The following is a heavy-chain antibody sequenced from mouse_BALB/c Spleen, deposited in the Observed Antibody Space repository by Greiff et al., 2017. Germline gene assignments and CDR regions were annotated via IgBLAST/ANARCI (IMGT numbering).Heavy chain of an antibody. CDR1: GYTFTDYN. CDR2: IYPGSGST. CDR3: ARSGDYVYFDY. J-gene: IGHJ2*01. D-gene: IGHD2-4*01. Sequence: VQLQQSGPELVKPGASVKISCKASGYTFTDYNMHWVKQRTGQGLEWIGEIYPGSGSTYYNEKFKGKATLTADKSSNTAYMQLSSLTSEDSAVYFCARSGDYVYFDYWGQGTTLTVSS. V-gene: IGHV1-83*01.